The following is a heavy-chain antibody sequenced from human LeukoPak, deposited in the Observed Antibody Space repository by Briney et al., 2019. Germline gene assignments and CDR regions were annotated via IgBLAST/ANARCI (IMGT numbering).Heavy chain of an antibody. CDR1: GGSISSYY. CDR3: ARLATGIDYFYYMDI. J-gene: IGHJ6*03. CDR2: IYTSGST. D-gene: IGHD2-8*02. V-gene: IGHV4-4*07. Sequence: SETLSLTCTVSGGSISSYYWSWIRQPAGKGLEWIGRIYTSGSTNYNPSLKSRVTMSVDTSKKQFSLKVSSLTAADTAVYYCARLATGIDYFYYMDIWGKGTTVTVSS.